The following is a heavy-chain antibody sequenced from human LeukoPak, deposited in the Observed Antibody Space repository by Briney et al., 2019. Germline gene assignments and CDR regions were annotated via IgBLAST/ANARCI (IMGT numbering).Heavy chain of an antibody. CDR2: ISSSSSTI. Sequence: PGGSLRLSCAASGFTFSSYSMNWVRQAPGKGLEWVSYISSSSSTIYYADSVKGRFTISRDNAKNSLYLQMDSLRAEDTAVYYCARGLLIAVAGTGAFDIWGQGTMVTVSS. D-gene: IGHD6-19*01. V-gene: IGHV3-48*01. J-gene: IGHJ3*02. CDR1: GFTFSSYS. CDR3: ARGLLIAVAGTGAFDI.